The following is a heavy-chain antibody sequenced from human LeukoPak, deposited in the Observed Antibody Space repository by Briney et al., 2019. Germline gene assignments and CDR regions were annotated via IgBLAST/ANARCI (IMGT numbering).Heavy chain of an antibody. Sequence: SETLSLNCTVSGDSISSSTYYWGWIRQPPGKGLEWIGSVYYSGSTYYNPSLRSRVTISVDTSKNQFSLKLSSVTAADTAVYYCARHDYGDYGAHAFDIWGQGTMVPVSS. CDR2: VYYSGST. CDR1: GDSISSSTYY. V-gene: IGHV4-39*01. J-gene: IGHJ3*02. CDR3: ARHDYGDYGAHAFDI. D-gene: IGHD4-17*01.